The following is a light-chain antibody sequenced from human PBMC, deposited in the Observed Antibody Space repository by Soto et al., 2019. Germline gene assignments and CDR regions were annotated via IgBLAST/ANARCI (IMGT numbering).Light chain of an antibody. V-gene: IGKV1-33*01. J-gene: IGKJ3*01. CDR1: QDINNK. CDR3: QQYINLPFT. CDR2: EAS. Sequence: DLQMTQSPSPLSASVGDRVTITCQASQDINNKLNWYQQKPGESPKLLIYEASNLEMGVPSRFPGSGSGTDFTFTISSLQPEDFATYYCQQYINLPFTFGPGTKVDIK.